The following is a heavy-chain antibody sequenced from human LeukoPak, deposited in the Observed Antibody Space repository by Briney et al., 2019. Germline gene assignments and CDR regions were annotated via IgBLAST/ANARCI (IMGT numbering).Heavy chain of an antibody. CDR1: GDSISSSGNF. Sequence: SETLSLTCTVSGDSISSSGNFWGWVRQPPGRGLEWIASTYYSRNTYYNPSLKSRVTISVDTSKNRFSLKLSSVTAADTAVYYCARHEEEDGYNAKTFDYWGQGTLVTVSS. V-gene: IGHV4-39*01. J-gene: IGHJ4*02. D-gene: IGHD5-24*01. CDR2: TYYSRNT. CDR3: ARHEEEDGYNAKTFDY.